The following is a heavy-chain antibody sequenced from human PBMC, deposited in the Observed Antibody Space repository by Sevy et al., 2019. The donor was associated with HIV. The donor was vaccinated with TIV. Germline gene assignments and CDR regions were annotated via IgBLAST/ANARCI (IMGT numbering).Heavy chain of an antibody. D-gene: IGHD6-19*01. CDR2: ISSSSSYI. J-gene: IGHJ6*02. CDR3: ARGASSHYSAGWYYPWYYGASPGYGMDV. CDR1: GFTFSSYS. Sequence: GGSLRLSCAASGFTFSSYSMNWVRQAPGKGLEWVSSISSSSSYIYYADSVKGRFTISRDNAKNSLYLQMNSLRAEDTAVYDCARGASSHYSAGWYYPWYYGASPGYGMDVWGQGTTVTVSS. V-gene: IGHV3-21*01.